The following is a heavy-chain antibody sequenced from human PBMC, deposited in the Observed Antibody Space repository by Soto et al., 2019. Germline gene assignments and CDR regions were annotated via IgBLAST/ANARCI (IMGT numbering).Heavy chain of an antibody. V-gene: IGHV3-30-3*01. Sequence: PGGSLRLSCAASGFTFSRYAMHWVGQAPGKGLEWVSVISYDGSNKYYADSVKGRFTISRDNSKNTLYLQMNSLRAEDTAVYYCAREARAAAGEYYYYGMDVWGQGTTVTVSS. CDR3: AREARAAAGEYYYYGMDV. D-gene: IGHD6-13*01. CDR1: GFTFSRYA. J-gene: IGHJ6*02. CDR2: ISYDGSNK.